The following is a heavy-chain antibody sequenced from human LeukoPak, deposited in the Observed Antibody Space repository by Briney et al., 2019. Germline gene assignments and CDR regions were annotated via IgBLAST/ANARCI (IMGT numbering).Heavy chain of an antibody. J-gene: IGHJ5*02. D-gene: IGHD3-3*01. V-gene: IGHV1-2*06. CDR3: ARGGGFWSGSLFNNWFDP. Sequence: GASVKVSCKASGYTFTGYYMHWVRQAPGQGLEWMGQINPNSGGTNYVQKFQGRVTMTRDTSFTTAYMELSRLRSDDTAVYYCARGGGFWSGSLFNNWFDPWGQGTLVTVSS. CDR1: GYTFTGYY. CDR2: INPNSGGT.